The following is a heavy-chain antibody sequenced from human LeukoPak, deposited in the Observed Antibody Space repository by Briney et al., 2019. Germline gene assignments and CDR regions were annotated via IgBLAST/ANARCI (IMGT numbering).Heavy chain of an antibody. CDR1: GFTFSAYG. CDR3: AKDRIYSNYGYYMDV. CDR2: ISDDGSNK. V-gene: IGHV3-30*18. J-gene: IGHJ6*03. D-gene: IGHD4-11*01. Sequence: GRSLRLSCVASGFTFSAYGMHWVRQAPGKGLEWVEVISDDGSNKYYVDSVKGRFTISRDNSKNTLYLQMNSLRDEDMAVFCCAKDRIYSNYGYYMDVWGKGTTVTVSS.